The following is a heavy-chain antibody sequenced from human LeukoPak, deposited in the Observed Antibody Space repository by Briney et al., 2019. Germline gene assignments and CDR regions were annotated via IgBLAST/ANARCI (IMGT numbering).Heavy chain of an antibody. CDR1: GGSFSGYY. V-gene: IGHV4-34*01. J-gene: IGHJ6*03. CDR3: ARRGDYYYYMDV. Sequence: SKTLSLTCAVYGGSFSGYYWSWIRQPPGKGLEWIGEINHSGSTNYNPSLKSRVTISVDTSKNQFSLKLSSVTAADTAVYYCARRGDYYYYMDVWGKGTTVTVSS. CDR2: INHSGST. D-gene: IGHD3-10*01.